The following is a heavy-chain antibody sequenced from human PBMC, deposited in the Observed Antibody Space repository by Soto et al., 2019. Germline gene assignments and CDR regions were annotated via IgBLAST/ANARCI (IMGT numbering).Heavy chain of an antibody. CDR1: GFTFSSYG. D-gene: IGHD6-13*01. CDR3: ARDTAAAGSPVSIHS. Sequence: GGSLRLSCAASGFTFSSYGMHWVRQAPGKGLEWVAVIWYDGSNKYYADSVKGRFTISRDNSKNTLYLQMNSLRAEDTAVYYCARDTAAAGSPVSIHSWGQGTLVTVSS. V-gene: IGHV3-33*01. J-gene: IGHJ4*02. CDR2: IWYDGSNK.